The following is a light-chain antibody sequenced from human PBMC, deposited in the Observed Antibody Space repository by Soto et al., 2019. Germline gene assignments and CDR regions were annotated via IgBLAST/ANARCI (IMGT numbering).Light chain of an antibody. J-gene: IGLJ2*01. CDR3: SSHTSSSTPVV. V-gene: IGLV2-14*01. CDR2: DVS. CDR1: SSDVGGYNY. Sequence: QSALTQPASVSGSPGQSITISCTGTSSDVGGYNYVSWYQQHPGKAPKLMIYDVSNRPSGVSNRFSGSKSGNTASLTISGLQAEDEADYYCSSHTSSSTPVVFGGGTQVTVL.